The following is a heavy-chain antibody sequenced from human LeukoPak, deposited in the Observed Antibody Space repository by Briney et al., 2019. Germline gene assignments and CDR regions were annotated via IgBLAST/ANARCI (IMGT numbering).Heavy chain of an antibody. J-gene: IGHJ6*02. CDR1: SDSISTSSYY. V-gene: IGHV4-61*01. D-gene: IGHD3-16*02. CDR3: ARGRDYVWGSYRFVYGMDV. CDR2: IYYSGST. Sequence: SETLSLTCTVSSDSISTSSYYWSWIRQPPGKGLEWIGYIYYSGSTNYNPSLKSRVTISVDTSKNQFSLKLSSVTAADTAVYYCARGRDYVWGSYRFVYGMDVWGQGTTVTVSS.